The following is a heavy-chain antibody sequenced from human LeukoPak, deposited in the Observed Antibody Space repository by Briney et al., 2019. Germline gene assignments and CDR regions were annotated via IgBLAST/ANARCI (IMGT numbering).Heavy chain of an antibody. J-gene: IGHJ4*02. D-gene: IGHD3-10*01. V-gene: IGHV1-2*02. Sequence: GASVNVSCKASGYTFTGYYMNWVRQAPGQGLEWMGWINPNSGGTNYAQKFQGRVTMTRDTSISTAYMELSRLRSDDTAVYYCARSLGETPLTSFDYWGQGTLVTVSS. CDR1: GYTFTGYY. CDR2: INPNSGGT. CDR3: ARSLGETPLTSFDY.